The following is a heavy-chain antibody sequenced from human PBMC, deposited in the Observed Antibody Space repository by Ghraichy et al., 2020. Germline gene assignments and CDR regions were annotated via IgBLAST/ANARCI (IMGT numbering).Heavy chain of an antibody. D-gene: IGHD3-3*01. Sequence: GGSLRLSCAVSGFNFNIHDMNWVRQAPGKGLEWVAFISSANSYIYYADSVKGRFTISRDNAKKSLFLQLNSLSAEDTAIYYCAKNRFGSPHSPRTPDSWGQGTLVTVSS. CDR1: GFNFNIHD. V-gene: IGHV3-21*01. CDR3: AKNRFGSPHSPRTPDS. J-gene: IGHJ4*02. CDR2: ISSANSYI.